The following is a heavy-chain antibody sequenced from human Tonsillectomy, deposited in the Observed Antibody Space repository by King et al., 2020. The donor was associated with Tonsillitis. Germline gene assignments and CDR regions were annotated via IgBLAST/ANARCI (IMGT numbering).Heavy chain of an antibody. D-gene: IGHD5/OR15-5a*01. CDR2: IYPGESDT. CDR1: GYSFTSYW. Sequence: QLVQSGAEVKKPGESLKISCKGSGYSFTSYWIGWVRQMPGKGLEWMGVIYPGESDTRYSPSFQGQVTMSADKSISTAHLQGSSLKAPDPAIYYCARESTDRYGMDVWGQGTTVTVS. CDR3: ARESTDRYGMDV. J-gene: IGHJ6*02. V-gene: IGHV5-51*01.